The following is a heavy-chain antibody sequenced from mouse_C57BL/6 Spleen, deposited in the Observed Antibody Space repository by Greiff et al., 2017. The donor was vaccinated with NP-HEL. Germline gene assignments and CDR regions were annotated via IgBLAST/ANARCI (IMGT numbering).Heavy chain of an antibody. CDR1: GFNIKDDY. J-gene: IGHJ3*01. V-gene: IGHV14-4*01. Sequence: VQLQQSGAELVRPGASVKLSCTASGFNIKDDYMHWVKQRPEQGLEWIGWIDPENGDTEYASKFQGKATITADTSSNTAYLQLSSLTSEDTAVYYCTTYSSGWAWCAYWGQGTLVTVSA. D-gene: IGHD3-2*02. CDR3: TTYSSGWAWCAY. CDR2: IDPENGDT.